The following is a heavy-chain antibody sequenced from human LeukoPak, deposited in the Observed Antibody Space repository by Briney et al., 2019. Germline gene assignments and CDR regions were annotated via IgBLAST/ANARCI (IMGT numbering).Heavy chain of an antibody. J-gene: IGHJ4*02. Sequence: RGSLRLSCAASGFTFDDYAMHWVRQAPGKGLEWVSLFSGDGGSTYYADSVKGRFTISRDNSKNSLYLQMNSLRTEDTALYYCAKDASGITGTYFDYWGQGTLVTVSS. CDR3: AKDASGITGTYFDY. D-gene: IGHD1/OR15-1a*01. CDR1: GFTFDDYA. V-gene: IGHV3-43*02. CDR2: FSGDGGST.